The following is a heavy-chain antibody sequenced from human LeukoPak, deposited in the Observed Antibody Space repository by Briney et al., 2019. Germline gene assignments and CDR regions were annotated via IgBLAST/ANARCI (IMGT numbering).Heavy chain of an antibody. J-gene: IGHJ4*02. D-gene: IGHD4-17*01. V-gene: IGHV1-2*02. Sequence: GASVKVSCKASGYTFIGYYVHWVRQAPGQGLEWMGWINPNSGGTNYAQKFQGRVTMIRDTSISTAYMELSRLRSDDTAVYYCAKEEYGDRRHSNWGQGTLVTVSS. CDR2: INPNSGGT. CDR3: AKEEYGDRRHSN. CDR1: GYTFIGYY.